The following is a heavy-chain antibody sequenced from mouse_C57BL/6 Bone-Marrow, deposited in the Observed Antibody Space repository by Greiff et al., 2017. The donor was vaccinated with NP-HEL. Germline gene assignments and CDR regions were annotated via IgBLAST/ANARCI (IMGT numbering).Heavy chain of an antibody. Sequence: QVQLQQSGAELVKPGASVKLSCKASGYTFTEYPIHWVKQRSGQGLEWIGWFYPGSGSIKYNEKFKDKATLTADKSSSTVFMALSRLTSEDSAVYFCARHGRYYGSSYVNWYFDVWGTGTTVTVSS. CDR3: ARHGRYYGSSYVNWYFDV. D-gene: IGHD1-1*01. J-gene: IGHJ1*03. CDR2: FYPGSGSI. CDR1: GYTFTEYP. V-gene: IGHV1-62-2*01.